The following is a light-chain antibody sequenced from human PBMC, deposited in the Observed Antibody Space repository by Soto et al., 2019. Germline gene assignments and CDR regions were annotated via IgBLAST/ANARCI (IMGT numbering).Light chain of an antibody. V-gene: IGKV1-5*03. Sequence: DIQMTQSPSTLSASVGDRVTMTCRASQSISSWLAWHQQKAGKAPKLLIYKASSLESGVPSRFSGSGSGTEFTLTISSLQPDDFATYYCQQYSSYSAYTFGHGTKLEIK. CDR1: QSISSW. CDR3: QQYSSYSAYT. J-gene: IGKJ2*01. CDR2: KAS.